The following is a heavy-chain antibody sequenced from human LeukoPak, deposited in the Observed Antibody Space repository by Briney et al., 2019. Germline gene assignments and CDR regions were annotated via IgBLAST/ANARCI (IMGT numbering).Heavy chain of an antibody. CDR1: AFTFSSYW. D-gene: IGHD5-24*01. CDR3: ARSRWLTE. V-gene: IGHV3-7*01. CDR2: IKQDGSEK. J-gene: IGHJ4*02. Sequence: GGSLRLSCAASAFTFSSYWMSWVRQAPGKGLEWVANIKQDGSEKYYVDSVKGRFTISRDNAKNSLYLQMNSLRAEDTAVYYCARSRWLTEWGQGTLVTVSS.